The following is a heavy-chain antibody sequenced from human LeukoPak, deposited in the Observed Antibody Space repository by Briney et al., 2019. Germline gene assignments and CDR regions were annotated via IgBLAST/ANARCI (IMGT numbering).Heavy chain of an antibody. D-gene: IGHD6-19*01. CDR1: FTXXXXG. Sequence: FTXXXXGMHWVRQAPGKGLEWVAVISYDGSNKYYADSVKGRFTISRDNSKNTLYLQMNSLRAEDTAVYYCAKDQSGGWVFDYWGQGTLVTVSS. V-gene: IGHV3-30*18. CDR2: ISYDGSNK. J-gene: IGHJ4*02. CDR3: AKDQSGGWVFDY.